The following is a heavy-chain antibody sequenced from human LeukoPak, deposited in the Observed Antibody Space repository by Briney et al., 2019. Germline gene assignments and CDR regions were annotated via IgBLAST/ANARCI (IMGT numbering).Heavy chain of an antibody. CDR1: GGSISGYY. V-gene: IGHV4-59*01. Sequence: SETLSLTCTVSGGSISGYYWGWIRRPPGKELEWMGYFYNRGTTNYNPSLKSRITMSVDTSKNQFSLKLTSVTAADTAIYYCARDFKYYGSSGYYAFDIWGQGTMVTVSS. J-gene: IGHJ3*02. D-gene: IGHD3-22*01. CDR2: FYNRGTT. CDR3: ARDFKYYGSSGYYAFDI.